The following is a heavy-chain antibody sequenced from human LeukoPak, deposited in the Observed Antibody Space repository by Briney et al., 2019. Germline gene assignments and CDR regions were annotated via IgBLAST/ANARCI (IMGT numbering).Heavy chain of an antibody. V-gene: IGHV4-30-4*01. Sequence: SQTLSLTCTVSGGSISSGDYYWSWIRQPPGKGLEWIGYIYYSGSTYYNPSLKSRVTISVGTSKNQFSLKLSSVTAADTAVYYCATLDSGSDYFDYWGQGTLVTVSS. D-gene: IGHD1-26*01. CDR3: ATLDSGSDYFDY. CDR2: IYYSGST. J-gene: IGHJ4*02. CDR1: GGSISSGDYY.